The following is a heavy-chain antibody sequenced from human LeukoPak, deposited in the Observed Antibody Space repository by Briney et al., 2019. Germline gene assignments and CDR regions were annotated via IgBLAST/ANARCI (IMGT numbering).Heavy chain of an antibody. CDR1: GFTFNNYI. Sequence: GGSLRLSCAASGFTFNNYIMNWVRQAPGKGLEWVSGISWNSGSIGYADSVKGRFTISRDNAKNSLYLQMNSLRAEDTALYYCAKDIGAADPYYFDYWGQGTLVTVSS. D-gene: IGHD1-26*01. CDR2: ISWNSGSI. V-gene: IGHV3-9*01. J-gene: IGHJ4*02. CDR3: AKDIGAADPYYFDY.